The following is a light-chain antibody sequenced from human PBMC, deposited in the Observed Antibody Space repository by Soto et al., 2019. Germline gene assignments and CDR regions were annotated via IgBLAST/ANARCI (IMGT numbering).Light chain of an antibody. CDR2: DAS. CDR1: QSIRSW. J-gene: IGKJ2*01. Sequence: DIQMTQSPSTLSASVGDRVTITCRASQSIRSWLAWYQQKPGKAPNLLIYDASTLQSGVPSRFSGGGSGTEFTLTISSLQTDDFATYYCQQYNSFSTFGQGT. CDR3: QQYNSFST. V-gene: IGKV1-5*01.